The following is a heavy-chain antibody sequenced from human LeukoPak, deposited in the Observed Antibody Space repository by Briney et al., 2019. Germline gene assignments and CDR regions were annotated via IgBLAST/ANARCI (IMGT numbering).Heavy chain of an antibody. CDR3: ARGPRGNYLFDL. Sequence: PSQTLSLTCAVSGGSISSGGYYWSWIRQPPGKGLEWIGEINHSGSTNYNPSLKSRVTISVDTSKNQFSLKLSSVTAADTAVYYCARGPRGNYLFDLWGRGTLVTVSS. CDR2: INHSGST. J-gene: IGHJ2*01. V-gene: IGHV4-30-2*01. CDR1: GGSISSGGYY. D-gene: IGHD3-22*01.